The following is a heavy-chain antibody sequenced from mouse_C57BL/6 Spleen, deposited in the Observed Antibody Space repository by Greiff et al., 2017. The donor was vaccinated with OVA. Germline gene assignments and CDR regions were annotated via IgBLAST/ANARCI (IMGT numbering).Heavy chain of an antibody. CDR1: GYTFTSYW. CDR3: ARKGVGYDYDRDFDY. Sequence: QVQLQQPGTELVKPGASVKLSCKASGYTFTSYWMHWVKQRPGQGLEWIGNINPSNGGTNYNEKFKSKATLTVDKSSSTAYMQLSSLTSEDSAVYYCARKGVGYDYDRDFDYWGQGTTLTVSS. J-gene: IGHJ2*01. V-gene: IGHV1-53*01. D-gene: IGHD2-4*01. CDR2: INPSNGGT.